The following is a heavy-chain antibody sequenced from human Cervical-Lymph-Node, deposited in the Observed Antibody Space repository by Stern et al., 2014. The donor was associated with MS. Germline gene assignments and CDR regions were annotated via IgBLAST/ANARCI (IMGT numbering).Heavy chain of an antibody. CDR2: IHPGNGDA. V-gene: IGHV1-3*01. J-gene: IGHJ4*02. D-gene: IGHD6-13*01. CDR1: GYTFTNYA. CDR3: ARGYSTTYLDY. Sequence: QVQLVESGAEVKKPGASVTVSCQASGYTFTNYALHWVRHAPGQRPEWMGWIHPGNGDAKYSQNFQDRVTITRDTSANTVYMELRSLRVEDTAMYYCARGYSTTYLDYWGQGTLVTVSS.